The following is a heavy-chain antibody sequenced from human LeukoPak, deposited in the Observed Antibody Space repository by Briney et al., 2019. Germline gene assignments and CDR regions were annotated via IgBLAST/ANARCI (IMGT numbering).Heavy chain of an antibody. D-gene: IGHD2-15*01. J-gene: IGHJ6*02. Sequence: GGSLRLSCAASGFTFDDYAMHWVRQAPGKGLEWVSGISWNSGSIGYADSVKGRFTISRDNAKNSLYLQMNSLRAEDTAVYYCARVMVAATSYYYYGMDVWGQGTTVTVSS. V-gene: IGHV3-9*01. CDR1: GFTFDDYA. CDR3: ARVMVAATSYYYYGMDV. CDR2: ISWNSGSI.